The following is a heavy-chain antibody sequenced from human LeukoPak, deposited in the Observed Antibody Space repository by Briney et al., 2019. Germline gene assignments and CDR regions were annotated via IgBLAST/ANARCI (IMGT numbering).Heavy chain of an antibody. Sequence: GGSLRLSCAASGLTVSSNYMSWVRQAPGKGLEWVSVIYSGGSTYYADSVKGRFTISRDNSKNTLYLQMDSLRAEDTAVYYCVLYGRQQLGTFDYWGQGTLVTVSS. CDR2: IYSGGST. CDR3: VLYGRQQLGTFDY. J-gene: IGHJ4*02. D-gene: IGHD6-13*01. V-gene: IGHV3-53*01. CDR1: GLTVSSNY.